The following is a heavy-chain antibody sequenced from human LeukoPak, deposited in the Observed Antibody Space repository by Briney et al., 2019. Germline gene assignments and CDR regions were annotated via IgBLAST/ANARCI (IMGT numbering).Heavy chain of an antibody. Sequence: ASVKVSCKASGYTFTDYYMHWLRQAPGQGLEWMGWMHPNSGGTNYAQKFQGRVTMTRDTSISTVYMDLSSLRSDDTAVYYCARHTTIFGVAIIDIWGQGTMVTVSS. CDR3: ARHTTIFGVAIIDI. J-gene: IGHJ3*02. D-gene: IGHD3-3*01. CDR2: MHPNSGGT. CDR1: GYTFTDYY. V-gene: IGHV1-2*02.